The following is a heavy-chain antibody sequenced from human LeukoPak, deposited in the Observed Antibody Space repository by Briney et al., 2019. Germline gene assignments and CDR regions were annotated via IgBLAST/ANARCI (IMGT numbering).Heavy chain of an antibody. Sequence: ASVKVSCKASGYTFTNHDMHWVRQAPGQRLEWMGWINPGNGNTKYSQKFQGRVTITADKSTSTAYMELSSLRSEDTAVYYCERGGGPMTTVTTGYYYYYYMDVWGKGTTVTVSS. D-gene: IGHD4-17*01. J-gene: IGHJ6*03. CDR1: GYTFTNHD. CDR3: ERGGGPMTTVTTGYYYYYYMDV. V-gene: IGHV1-3*01. CDR2: INPGNGNT.